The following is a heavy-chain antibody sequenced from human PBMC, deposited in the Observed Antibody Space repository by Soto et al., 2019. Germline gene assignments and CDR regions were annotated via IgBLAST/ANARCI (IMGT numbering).Heavy chain of an antibody. J-gene: IGHJ5*02. CDR2: FYYSGST. Sequence: QVQLQESGPGLVKPSQTLSLTCTVSGGSISTGGYFWSWIRQHPGKGLEWIGYFYYSGSTYYNPSRNSPVTISVDTPKHQFSLEVSPVTAAATAVYYCARDLCSTTHCSGFDPWGQGTLVTVSS. V-gene: IGHV4-31*01. D-gene: IGHD2-2*01. CDR3: ARDLCSTTHCSGFDP. CDR1: GGSISTGGYF.